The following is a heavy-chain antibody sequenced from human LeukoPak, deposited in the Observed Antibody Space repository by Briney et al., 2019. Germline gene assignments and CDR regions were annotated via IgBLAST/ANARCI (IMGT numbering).Heavy chain of an antibody. D-gene: IGHD3-3*01. CDR2: IKQDGSEK. V-gene: IGHV3-7*01. Sequence: GGSLRLSCAASGFTLSSYWMSWVRQAPGKGLEWVANIKQDGSEKYYVDSVKGRFTISRDNAKNSPYLQMNSLRAEDTAVYYCARDQYDFWSGYSGYGMDVWGQGTTVTVSS. J-gene: IGHJ6*02. CDR1: GFTLSSYW. CDR3: ARDQYDFWSGYSGYGMDV.